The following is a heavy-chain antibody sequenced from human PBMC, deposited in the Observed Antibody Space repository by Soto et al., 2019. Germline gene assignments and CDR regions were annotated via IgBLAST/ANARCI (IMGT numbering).Heavy chain of an antibody. J-gene: IGHJ1*01. D-gene: IGHD2-15*01. V-gene: IGHV4-34*02. CDR3: APTPRLPVP. Sequence: QAQIQQSGARLLKPSETLSLTCSVSGGSFTGYFYSWIRQSPGRGLEWIGEINDGGITKYSPSLKSRAFMSADRAKKQFSLTLTSLTAADTGVYYCAPTPRLPVPWGQGTPVIVSS. CDR2: INDGGIT. CDR1: GGSFTGYF.